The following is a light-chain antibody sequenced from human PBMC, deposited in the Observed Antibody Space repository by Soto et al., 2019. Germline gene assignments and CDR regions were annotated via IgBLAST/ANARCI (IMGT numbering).Light chain of an antibody. V-gene: IGKV1-5*01. J-gene: IGKJ2*01. CDR2: TAS. Sequence: DIQMTQSPSTLSASVGDRVTITCRASQTITNSLAWYQQKPGKAPNVLIYTASRLQSGVPSRFSGSGSETEFTLTINGLQPDDFATYFCQQYKSFMYTFGQGTK. CDR3: QQYKSFMYT. CDR1: QTITNS.